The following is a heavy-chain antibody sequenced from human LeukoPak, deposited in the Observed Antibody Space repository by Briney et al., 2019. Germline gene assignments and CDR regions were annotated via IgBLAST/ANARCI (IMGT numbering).Heavy chain of an antibody. V-gene: IGHV3-74*01. D-gene: IGHD3-22*01. CDR2: IKGDGSET. CDR1: GFTFSDYW. CDR3: VRGQIGVSVIVH. Sequence: GGSLRLSCAASGFTFSDYWVQWVRQVPGKALVWVSRIKGDGSETNYADSVKGRFTISRDNAKNTLFLQMNSLRVEDTAVYYCVRGQIGVSVIVHWGQGTLVTVSS. J-gene: IGHJ5*02.